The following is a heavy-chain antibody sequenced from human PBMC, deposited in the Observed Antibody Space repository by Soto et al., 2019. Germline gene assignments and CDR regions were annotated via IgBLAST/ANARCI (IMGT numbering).Heavy chain of an antibody. CDR2: IYWDDDK. J-gene: IGHJ3*02. D-gene: IGHD6-19*01. Sequence: GPTLVNPTHTPPLTRTFSGFSLSTSGVGGGWIRQPPGKALEWLALIYWDDDKRYSPSLKSRLTITKDTSKNQVVLTMTNMDPVDTATYYCAHSGQEWLVLSDAFDIWGQGTMVTVSS. V-gene: IGHV2-5*02. CDR1: GFSLSTSGVG. CDR3: AHSGQEWLVLSDAFDI.